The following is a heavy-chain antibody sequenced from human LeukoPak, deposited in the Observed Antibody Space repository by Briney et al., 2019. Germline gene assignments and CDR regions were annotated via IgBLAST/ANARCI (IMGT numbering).Heavy chain of an antibody. Sequence: PGGSLRLSCAASGFTFSSYGMHWVRQAPGKGLEWVAVISYDGSNKYYADSVKGRFTISRDNSKNTLYLQMNSLRAEDTAVYYCAKDSILRWLHLRYNWFDPWGQGTLVTVSS. CDR1: GFTFSSYG. V-gene: IGHV3-30*18. CDR2: ISYDGSNK. J-gene: IGHJ5*02. CDR3: AKDSILRWLHLRYNWFDP. D-gene: IGHD5-24*01.